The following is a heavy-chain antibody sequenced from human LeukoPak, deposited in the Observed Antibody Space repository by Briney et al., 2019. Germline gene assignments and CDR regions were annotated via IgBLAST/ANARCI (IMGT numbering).Heavy chain of an antibody. J-gene: IGHJ4*02. V-gene: IGHV4-31*03. D-gene: IGHD3-22*01. CDR2: IYYSGST. CDR3: ARASYYDSSGLTDAYYFDY. CDR1: GGSISSGGYY. Sequence: PSETLSLTCTVSGGSISSGGYYWSWIRQHPGKGLEWIGYIYYSGSTYYNPSLKSRVTISVDTSKNQFSLKLSYVTAADTAVYYCARASYYDSSGLTDAYYFDYWGRGTMVTVSS.